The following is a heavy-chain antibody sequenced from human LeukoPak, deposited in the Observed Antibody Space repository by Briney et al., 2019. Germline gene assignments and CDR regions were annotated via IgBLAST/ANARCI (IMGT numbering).Heavy chain of an antibody. V-gene: IGHV1-46*01. CDR2: FNPSDGRA. Sequence: ASVKVSCKASGYTFTTYYLHWVRQAPGQGLEWMGIFNPSDGRATYTQKFQGRVTMTRDTSTRTVYMDLSSLRSDDTAVYYCARQAVTTGWYFDYWGQGTLVAVS. CDR3: ARQAVTTGWYFDY. CDR1: GYTFTTYY. J-gene: IGHJ4*02. D-gene: IGHD4-17*01.